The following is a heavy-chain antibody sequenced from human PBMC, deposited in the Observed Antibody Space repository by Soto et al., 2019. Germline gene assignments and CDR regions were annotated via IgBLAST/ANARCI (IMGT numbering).Heavy chain of an antibody. CDR3: ARDLWGYCGTDCYPLDV. J-gene: IGHJ6*02. CDR1: GGFISGDY. Sequence: SETLSLTCTVSGGFISGDYWSWIRQPPGKGLEWIGYMYKTGSTVYNPSFKSRVTISVDTSKNQFSLKLNSVTAADTAVYYCARDLWGYCGTDCYPLDVWGQGTTVTVS. D-gene: IGHD2-21*02. CDR2: MYKTGST. V-gene: IGHV4-59*01.